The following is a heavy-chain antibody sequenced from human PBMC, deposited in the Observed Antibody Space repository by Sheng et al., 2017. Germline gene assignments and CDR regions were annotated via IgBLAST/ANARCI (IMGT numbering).Heavy chain of an antibody. CDR3: AACRFLEWQNWFDP. CDR1: GFTFTSSA. V-gene: IGHV1-58*03. J-gene: IGHJ5*02. CDR2: IVVGSGNT. D-gene: IGHD3-3*01. Sequence: QMQLVQSGPEVKKPGTSVKVSCKASGFTFTSSAVQWVRQARGQRLEWIGWIVVGSGNTNYAQKFHERVTITRDMSTSTAYMELSSLRSEDTAVYYCAACRFLEWQNWFDPWGQGTLFTVSS.